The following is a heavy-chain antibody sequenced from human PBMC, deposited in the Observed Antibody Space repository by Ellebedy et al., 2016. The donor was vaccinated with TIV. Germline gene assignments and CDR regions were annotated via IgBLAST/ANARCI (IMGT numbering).Heavy chain of an antibody. D-gene: IGHD3-10*01. CDR1: GGSLSGYS. CDR2: INQSGGT. CDR3: ARAKLVATVRGPTPYFDS. Sequence: MPSETLSLTCAVSGGSLSGYSWNWIRQPPGKGLEWIGEINQSGGTSNNPSLKSRVTTSLDMSQDHLSLVLKSATAADTAVYYCARAKLVATVRGPTPYFDSWGQGILVIVSS. J-gene: IGHJ4*02. V-gene: IGHV4-34*01.